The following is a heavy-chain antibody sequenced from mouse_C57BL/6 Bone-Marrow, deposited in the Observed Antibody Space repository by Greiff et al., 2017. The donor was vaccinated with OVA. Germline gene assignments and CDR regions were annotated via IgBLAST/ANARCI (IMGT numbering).Heavy chain of an antibody. CDR2: IYPGSGST. Sequence: QVQLQQPGAELVKPGASVKMSCKASGYTFTSYWITWVKQRPGQGLEWIGDIYPGSGSTNYNEKFKSKATLTVDTSSSTAYMQLSSLTSEDSAVYYCARSITTVVAENYAMDYWGQGTSVTVSS. CDR3: ARSITTVVAENYAMDY. CDR1: GYTFTSYW. J-gene: IGHJ4*01. D-gene: IGHD1-1*01. V-gene: IGHV1-55*01.